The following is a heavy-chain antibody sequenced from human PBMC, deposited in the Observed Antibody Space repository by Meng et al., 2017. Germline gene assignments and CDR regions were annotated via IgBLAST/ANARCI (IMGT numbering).Heavy chain of an antibody. CDR3: ARAVSDESSGYYNSLDY. V-gene: IGHV3-48*03. CDR2: ISSSGSTI. J-gene: IGHJ4*02. D-gene: IGHD3-22*01. Sequence: GESLMISRAASGCTFSSYEMNWVRQAPGKGLEWVSYISSSGSTIYYADSVKGRFSNSRDKAKNSLYLQMNSLRAEDTAVYYCARAVSDESSGYYNSLDYWGQGTLVTVSS. CDR1: GCTFSSYE.